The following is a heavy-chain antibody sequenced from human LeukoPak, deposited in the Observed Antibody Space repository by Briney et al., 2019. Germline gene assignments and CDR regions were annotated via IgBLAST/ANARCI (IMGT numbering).Heavy chain of an antibody. V-gene: IGHV4-4*02. Sequence: PSETLSLTCAVSGASINSSNWWSWVRQPPGKGLEWIGSIYYSGSTYYNPSLKSRVTISVDTSKNQFSLKLSSVTAADTAVYYCARVTMIVTSNWFDPWGQGTLVTVSS. CDR1: GASINSSNW. CDR3: ARVTMIVTSNWFDP. CDR2: IYYSGST. D-gene: IGHD3-22*01. J-gene: IGHJ5*02.